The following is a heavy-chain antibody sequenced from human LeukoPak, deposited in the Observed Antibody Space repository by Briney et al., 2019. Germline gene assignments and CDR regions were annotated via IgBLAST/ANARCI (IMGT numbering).Heavy chain of an antibody. CDR2: IWYDGSNK. J-gene: IGHJ1*01. D-gene: IGHD6-13*01. CDR3: AKGYSSSWSYFQH. Sequence: GGSLRLSCAASGFTFSSYGMHWVRQAPGKGLEWVAVIWYDGSNKYYADSVKGRFTISRDNSKNTLYLQMNSLRAEDTAVYYCAKGYSSSWSYFQHWGQGNLVTVSS. CDR1: GFTFSSYG. V-gene: IGHV3-33*06.